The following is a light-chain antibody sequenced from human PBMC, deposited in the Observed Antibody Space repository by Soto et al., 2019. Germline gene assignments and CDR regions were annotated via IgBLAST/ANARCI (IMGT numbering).Light chain of an antibody. CDR2: EAS. V-gene: IGLV2-14*01. CDR1: SSGVGSYDH. Sequence: QSVRTQPASVSGSPGQSITISCSGTSSGVGSYDHVAWYQQFPGKTPKLMIYEASNRPSGVSSRFSVSKSGNTASLTISGLQAEDEADYYCISYTGSSTSYVFGSGTKVTVL. J-gene: IGLJ1*01. CDR3: ISYTGSSTSYV.